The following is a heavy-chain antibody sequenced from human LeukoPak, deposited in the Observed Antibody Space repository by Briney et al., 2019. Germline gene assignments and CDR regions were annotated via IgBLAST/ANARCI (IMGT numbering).Heavy chain of an antibody. D-gene: IGHD2-15*01. CDR3: ARTYGSGSLDY. V-gene: IGHV3-48*01. CDR2: ISSSYSTI. CDR1: GFTFSSYT. J-gene: IGHJ4*02. Sequence: GGSLRLSCAASGFTFSSYTMNWVRQAPGKGLEWVSYISSSYSTIYYADSVQGRFTISRDNAKNSVYLQMNSLRAEDTAVYYCARTYGSGSLDYGGQGTLVTVSS.